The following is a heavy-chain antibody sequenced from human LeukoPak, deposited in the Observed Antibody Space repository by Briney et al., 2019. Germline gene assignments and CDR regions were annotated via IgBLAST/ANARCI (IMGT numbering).Heavy chain of an antibody. CDR1: GFTFSSYW. Sequence: PGGCLRLSCAASGFTFSSYWMSWVRQAPGKGLEWVANIKQDGSEKYYVDSVKGRFTISRDNAKNSLYLQMNSLRAEDTAVYYCARSTNYYYYYMDVWGKGTTVTVSS. J-gene: IGHJ6*03. CDR2: IKQDGSEK. V-gene: IGHV3-7*01. CDR3: ARSTNYYYYYMDV. D-gene: IGHD5-24*01.